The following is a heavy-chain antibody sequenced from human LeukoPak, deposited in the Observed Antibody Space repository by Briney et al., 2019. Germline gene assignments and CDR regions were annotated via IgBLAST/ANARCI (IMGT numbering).Heavy chain of an antibody. CDR1: GGSISSYY. V-gene: IGHV4-59*12. CDR2: IYYSGST. J-gene: IGHJ5*02. D-gene: IGHD3-10*01. Sequence: SETLSLTCTVSGGSISSYYWSWIRQPPGKGLEWIGYIYYSGSTYYNPSLKSRVTISVDTSKNQFSLKLSSVTAADTAVYYCARVMRGSADPWGQGTLVTVSS. CDR3: ARVMRGSADP.